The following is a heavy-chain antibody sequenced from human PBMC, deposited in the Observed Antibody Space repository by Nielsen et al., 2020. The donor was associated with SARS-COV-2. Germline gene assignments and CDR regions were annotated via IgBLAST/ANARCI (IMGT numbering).Heavy chain of an antibody. Sequence: SETLSLTCSVSGGSISSNIYSWGWIRQPPGKGLEWIGAIYYNVSTYYNPSLKSRVTISVDTSKNQFSLKLSSVTAADTAVYYCARTVTMVRDNWFDPWGQGTLVTVSS. V-gene: IGHV4-39*07. J-gene: IGHJ5*02. CDR1: GGSISSNIYS. CDR3: ARTVTMVRDNWFDP. CDR2: IYYNVST. D-gene: IGHD3-10*01.